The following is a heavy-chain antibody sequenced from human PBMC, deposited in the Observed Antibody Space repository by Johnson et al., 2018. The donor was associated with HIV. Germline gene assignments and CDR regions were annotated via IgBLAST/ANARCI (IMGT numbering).Heavy chain of an antibody. CDR1: GFTFSDYY. V-gene: IGHV3-11*04. CDR3: ARAPSEQLVVGAFDI. J-gene: IGHJ3*02. Sequence: QVQLVESGGGVVQPGGSLRLSCAASGFTFSDYYMSWIRQAPGKGLEWVSGISWNSGTLGYADSVKGRFTISRDNAKNSLYLQMNSLRAEDTAVYYCARAPSEQLVVGAFDIWGQGTMVTVSS. D-gene: IGHD6-6*01. CDR2: ISWNSGTL.